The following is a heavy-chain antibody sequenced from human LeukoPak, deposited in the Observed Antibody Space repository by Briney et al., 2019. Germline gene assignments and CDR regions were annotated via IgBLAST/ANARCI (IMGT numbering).Heavy chain of an antibody. CDR3: ARDLPGVGATGFDY. CDR2: IKQEGSEK. V-gene: IGHV3-7*01. D-gene: IGHD1-26*01. Sequence: PGGSLRLSCAASGFTFSSYWMSWVRQAPGKGLEWVANIKQEGSEKHYVDSVKGRFTISRDNAKNSLYLQMNSLRAEDTAVYYCARDLPGVGATGFDYWGQGTLVTVSS. J-gene: IGHJ4*02. CDR1: GFTFSSYW.